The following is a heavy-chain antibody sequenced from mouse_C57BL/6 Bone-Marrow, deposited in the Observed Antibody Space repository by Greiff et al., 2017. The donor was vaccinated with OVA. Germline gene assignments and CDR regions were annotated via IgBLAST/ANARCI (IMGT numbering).Heavy chain of an antibody. CDR2: IYPRSGNT. J-gene: IGHJ2*01. Sequence: VQGVESGAELARPGASVKLSCKASGYTFTSYGISWVKQRTGQGLEWIGEIYPRSGNTYYNEKFKGKATLTADKSSSTAYMELRSLTSEDSAVYFCARSVYYGGDYWGQGTTLTVSS. D-gene: IGHD1-1*01. CDR3: ARSVYYGGDY. V-gene: IGHV1-81*01. CDR1: GYTFTSYG.